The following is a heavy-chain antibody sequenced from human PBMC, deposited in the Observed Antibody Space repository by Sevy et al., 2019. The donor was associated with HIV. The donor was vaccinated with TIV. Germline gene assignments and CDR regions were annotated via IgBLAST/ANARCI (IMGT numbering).Heavy chain of an antibody. V-gene: IGHV3-30-3*01. J-gene: IGHJ4*02. D-gene: IGHD3-16*01. Sequence: GGSLRLSCVGAGFSFGNYSMHWVRRAPGKGLEWVAAIGNDGGVKLYAEKIRGRFTVSRDNPKRTLYLHLQNLQPEDTAIYHCPLGLDYWGQGTLVTVSS. CDR3: PLGLDY. CDR2: IGNDGGVK. CDR1: GFSFGNYS.